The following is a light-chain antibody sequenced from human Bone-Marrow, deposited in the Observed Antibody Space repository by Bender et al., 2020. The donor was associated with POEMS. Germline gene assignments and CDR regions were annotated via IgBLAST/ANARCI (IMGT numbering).Light chain of an antibody. CDR3: NSYSHRNTLSV. CDR2: DVT. Sequence: QSALTQPRSVSGSPGQSVTISCSGTSSDVGDYRYVTWYQQHPGKAPKLIIYDVTKRPSGVPDRFSGSKSGDTASLTISGLQTEDEADYYCNSYSHRNTLSVFGTGTKVTVL. V-gene: IGLV2-11*01. CDR1: SSDVGDYRY. J-gene: IGLJ1*01.